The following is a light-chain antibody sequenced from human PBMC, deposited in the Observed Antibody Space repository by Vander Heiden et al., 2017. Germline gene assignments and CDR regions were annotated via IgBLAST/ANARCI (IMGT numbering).Light chain of an antibody. CDR1: QSVSSSS. J-gene: IGKJ1*01. V-gene: IGKV3-20*01. Sequence: IVLTQSPGTLSLSPGKRATLSCRASQSVSSSSLAWYQQKPGQAPRLLIYGASSRATGIPDRFSGSGSGTDFTLTISRLEPEDFAVYYCHHYGSSPKTFGQGTKVEIK. CDR3: HHYGSSPKT. CDR2: GAS.